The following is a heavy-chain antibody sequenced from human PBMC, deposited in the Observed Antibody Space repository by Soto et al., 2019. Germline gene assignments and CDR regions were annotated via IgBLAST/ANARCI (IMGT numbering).Heavy chain of an antibody. CDR1: GFTSSSYA. Sequence: GXSLRLSCAASGFTSSSYAMSWFRQAPGKGLEWVSAISGSGGSTYYADSVKGRFTISRDNSKNTLYLQMNSLRAEDTAVYYCASSPQMVYAPDIWGQGTMVTVSS. D-gene: IGHD2-8*01. CDR2: ISGSGGST. V-gene: IGHV3-23*01. CDR3: ASSPQMVYAPDI. J-gene: IGHJ3*02.